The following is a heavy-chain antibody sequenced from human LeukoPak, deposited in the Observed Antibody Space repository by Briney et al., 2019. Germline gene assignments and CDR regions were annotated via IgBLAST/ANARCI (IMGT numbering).Heavy chain of an antibody. Sequence: ASVKVSCKASGYTFTVYYMHWVQQAPGQGLEWMGWINPNSGGTNYAQKFQGWVTMTRDTSISTAYMELSRLRSDDTAVYYCAIDSSGYYYTLDYWGQGTLVTVSS. CDR2: INPNSGGT. CDR3: AIDSSGYYYTLDY. J-gene: IGHJ4*02. D-gene: IGHD3-22*01. CDR1: GYTFTVYY. V-gene: IGHV1-2*04.